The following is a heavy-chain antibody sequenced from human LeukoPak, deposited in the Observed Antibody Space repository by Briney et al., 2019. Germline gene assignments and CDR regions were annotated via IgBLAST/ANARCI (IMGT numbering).Heavy chain of an antibody. D-gene: IGHD3-10*01. CDR1: GYTFTGYY. CDR2: INPNSGGT. J-gene: IGHJ6*03. CDR3: ARVKLGRPYGSTGDFYNMDV. Sequence: ASVKVSCKASGYTFTGYYMHWVRQAPGQGLEWMGWINPNSGGTNYAQKFQGRVTMTRDTSISTAYMELSRLRSDDTAVYYCARVKLGRPYGSTGDFYNMDVWGKGTTVTVSS. V-gene: IGHV1-2*02.